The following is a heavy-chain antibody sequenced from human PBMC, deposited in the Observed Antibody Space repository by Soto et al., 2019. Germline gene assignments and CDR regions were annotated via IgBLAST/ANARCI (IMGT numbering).Heavy chain of an antibody. Sequence: SETLSLTCAFYGWSFSGYYWSLIRQPPGKGLEWIGEINHSGSTNYNPSLKSRVTISVDTSKNQFSLKLSSVTAADTAVYYCARVYSSRRRCFDYWGQGTLVTVSS. CDR2: INHSGST. V-gene: IGHV4-34*01. D-gene: IGHD6-13*01. CDR3: ARVYSSRRRCFDY. J-gene: IGHJ4*02. CDR1: GWSFSGYY.